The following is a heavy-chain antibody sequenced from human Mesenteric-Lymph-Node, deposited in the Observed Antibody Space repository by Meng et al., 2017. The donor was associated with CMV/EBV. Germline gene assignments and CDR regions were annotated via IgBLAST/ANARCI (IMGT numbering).Heavy chain of an antibody. CDR2: INTNTGNP. V-gene: IGHV7-4-1*02. D-gene: IGHD6-13*01. Sequence: SYAMNWVRPAPGQGLEWMGWINTNTGNPTYAQGFTGRFVFSLDTSVSTAYLQISSLKAEDTAVYYCARARKSVSGIAAAGTYYFQHWGQGTLVTVSS. CDR1: SYA. CDR3: ARARKSVSGIAAAGTYYFQH. J-gene: IGHJ1*01.